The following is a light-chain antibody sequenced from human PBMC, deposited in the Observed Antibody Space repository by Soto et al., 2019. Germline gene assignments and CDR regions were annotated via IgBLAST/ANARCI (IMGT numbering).Light chain of an antibody. CDR3: ETWDTSLSSGRV. CDR2: ETN. V-gene: IGLV1-51*02. J-gene: IGLJ1*01. CDR1: SSNVGNNY. Sequence: QCVRTRPPSVSGAPGQRVTISCSGSSSNVGNNYVSWYQHLPGTAPKLLIYETNRRPAGISDRFSGSKSGTSATLGITGLQTADEPDYYCETWDTSLSSGRVFGPGTKVTVL.